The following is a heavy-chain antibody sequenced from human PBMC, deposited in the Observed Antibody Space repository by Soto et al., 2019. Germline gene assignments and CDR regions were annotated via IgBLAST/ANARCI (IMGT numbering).Heavy chain of an antibody. Sequence: GGSLRLSCAASGFTFSSYGMHWVRQAPGKGLEWVAVIWYDGSNKYYADSVKGRFTISRDNSKNTLYLKMNSLRAEATAVYYCARGRRGSGKPATTHYGMDVWGQGTTVTVSS. J-gene: IGHJ6*02. V-gene: IGHV3-33*01. CDR3: ARGRRGSGKPATTHYGMDV. CDR1: GFTFSSYG. CDR2: IWYDGSNK. D-gene: IGHD3-10*01.